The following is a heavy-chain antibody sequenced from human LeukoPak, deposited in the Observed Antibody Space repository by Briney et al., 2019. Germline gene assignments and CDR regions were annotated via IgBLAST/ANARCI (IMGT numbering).Heavy chain of an antibody. CDR3: ARELYYDSEGYFDY. Sequence: SETLSLTCTVSGGSISSSSYYWGWIRQPPGKGLEWIGSIYYSGSTYYNPSLKSRVTISVDTSKNQFSLKLSSVTAADTAVYYCARELYYDSEGYFDYWGQGTLVTVSS. D-gene: IGHD3-22*01. CDR1: GGSISSSSYY. V-gene: IGHV4-39*07. CDR2: IYYSGST. J-gene: IGHJ4*02.